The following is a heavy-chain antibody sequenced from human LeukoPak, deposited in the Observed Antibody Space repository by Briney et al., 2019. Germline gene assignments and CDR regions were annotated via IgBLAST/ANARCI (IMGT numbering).Heavy chain of an antibody. CDR1: GFTFSSYA. CDR2: ISASGDDT. Sequence: PGGSLRLSCAPSGFTFSSYATSWVRQARGKGMEWVSTISASGDDTYYIDSVKGRFTISRDNSKNTLHLQVNSLRGAGTAIYYCAKGVAGTGKAFQYWGQGTLVTVSS. J-gene: IGHJ4*02. CDR3: AKGVAGTGKAFQY. D-gene: IGHD6-19*01. V-gene: IGHV3-23*01.